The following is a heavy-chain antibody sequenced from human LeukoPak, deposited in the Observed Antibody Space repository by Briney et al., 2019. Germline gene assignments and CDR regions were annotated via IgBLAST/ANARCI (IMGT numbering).Heavy chain of an antibody. CDR3: AKGPPGGFIIVVPAPLDY. CDR1: GFTFSSYA. Sequence: GSLRLSCAASGFTFSSYAMHWVRQAPGKGLEWVAVISYDGSNKYYADSVKGRFTISRDNSKNTLYLQMNSLRAEDTAVYYCAKGPPGGFIIVVPAPLDYWGQGTLVTVSS. V-gene: IGHV3-30-3*01. CDR2: ISYDGSNK. J-gene: IGHJ4*02. D-gene: IGHD2-2*01.